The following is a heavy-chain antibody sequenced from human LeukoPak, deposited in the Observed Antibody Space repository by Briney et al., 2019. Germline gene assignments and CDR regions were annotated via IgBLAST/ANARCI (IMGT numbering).Heavy chain of an antibody. CDR1: GYIFTGYY. J-gene: IGHJ4*02. D-gene: IGHD3-22*01. Sequence: VASVKVSCKASGYIFTGYYMHWVRQAPGQGLEWMGWINPNSGGTNYAQKFQRRVTMTRDTSISTAYMELSRLRSEDTAVYYCARVKGRSEYYDSSGSFDYWGQGTLVTVSS. V-gene: IGHV1-2*02. CDR3: ARVKGRSEYYDSSGSFDY. CDR2: INPNSGGT.